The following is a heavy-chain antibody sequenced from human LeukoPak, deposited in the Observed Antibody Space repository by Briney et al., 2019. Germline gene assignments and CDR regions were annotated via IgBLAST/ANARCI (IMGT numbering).Heavy chain of an antibody. CDR2: ISSSSSTI. CDR1: GFTFSSYS. CDR3: AKDPSEYDFWSGFPLSY. J-gene: IGHJ4*02. D-gene: IGHD3-3*01. V-gene: IGHV3-48*01. Sequence: GGSLRLSCAASGFTFSSYSMNWVRQAPGKGLEWVSYISSSSSTIYYADSVKGRFTISRDNAKNSLYLQMNSLRAEDTAVYYCAKDPSEYDFWSGFPLSYWGQGTLVTVSS.